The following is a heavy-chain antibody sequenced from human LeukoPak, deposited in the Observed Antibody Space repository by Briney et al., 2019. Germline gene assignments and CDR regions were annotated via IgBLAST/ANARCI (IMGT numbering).Heavy chain of an antibody. CDR1: SGTIRSYY. J-gene: IGHJ6*03. D-gene: IGHD3-22*01. CDR2: IYTSRRT. V-gene: IGHV4-4*07. Sequence: SVTLSLTCTVSSGTIRSYYWSWLPQPAGKGLEGIRPIYTSRRTNYNPSLKSRVTMSVDTSKNQFSRKLRSVTAEDTAVDYCAGYDSSGYSAEGYYYYMDVWGKGSTVTIS. CDR3: AGYDSSGYSAEGYYYYMDV.